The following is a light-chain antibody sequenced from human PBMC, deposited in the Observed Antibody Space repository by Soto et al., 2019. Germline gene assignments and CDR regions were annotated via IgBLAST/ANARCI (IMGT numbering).Light chain of an antibody. CDR3: QHYGSLVLT. Sequence: EIVLTQSPGTRSLSPGERATLSCRASQSFSSTYLAWSQQKPGQAPRLLIYGASSRATGIPDRFSGSGSGTDFTLTISRLEPEDFAVYYCQHYGSLVLTFGGGTKVEI. V-gene: IGKV3-20*01. J-gene: IGKJ4*01. CDR2: GAS. CDR1: QSFSSTY.